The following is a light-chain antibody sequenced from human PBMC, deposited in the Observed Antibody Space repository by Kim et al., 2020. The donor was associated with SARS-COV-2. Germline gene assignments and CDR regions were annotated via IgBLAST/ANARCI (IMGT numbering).Light chain of an antibody. CDR1: QGISSA. CDR3: QQFNSYPT. Sequence: AIQLTQSPSSLSASVGDRVTITCRASQGISSALAWYQQKPGKAPKLLIYDASSLESGVPSRLSGSGSGTDFTLTISSLQPEDFATYYCQQFNSYPTFGGGTKLEI. J-gene: IGKJ4*01. V-gene: IGKV1-13*02. CDR2: DAS.